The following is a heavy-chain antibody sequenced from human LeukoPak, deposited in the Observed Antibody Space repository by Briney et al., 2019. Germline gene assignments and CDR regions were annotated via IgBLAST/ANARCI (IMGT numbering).Heavy chain of an antibody. V-gene: IGHV1-69*05. CDR3: ARARSPSSGYLLKDHNWFDP. Sequence: SVKVSCKASGGTFSSYAINWVRQAPGQGLEWMGGIIPIFGTTNYAQKFQGRVTITTDESTSTAYMELSSLRSEDTAVYYCARARSPSSGYLLKDHNWFDPWGQGTLVTVSS. CDR1: GGTFSSYA. D-gene: IGHD3-22*01. J-gene: IGHJ5*02. CDR2: IIPIFGTT.